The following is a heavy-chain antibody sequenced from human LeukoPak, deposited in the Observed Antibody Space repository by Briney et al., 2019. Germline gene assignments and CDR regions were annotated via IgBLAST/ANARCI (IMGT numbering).Heavy chain of an antibody. CDR2: IYYSGNT. CDR1: GGSLSSSLYY. Sequence: PSETLSLTCTVSGGSLSSSLYYWGWIRQPPGEGLEWIGSIYYSGNTHYNPSLKSRVTISADTSNNQFSLQLSSVTAADTAVYYCARIWRHITEVASHEYPNAFDVWGRGTMVTVSS. D-gene: IGHD4-23*01. CDR3: ARIWRHITEVASHEYPNAFDV. V-gene: IGHV4-39*07. J-gene: IGHJ3*01.